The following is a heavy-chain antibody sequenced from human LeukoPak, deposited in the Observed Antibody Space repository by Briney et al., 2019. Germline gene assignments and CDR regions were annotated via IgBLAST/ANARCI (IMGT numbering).Heavy chain of an antibody. D-gene: IGHD6-19*01. J-gene: IGHJ5*01. CDR3: ARDRAVAGSFCNWFDS. V-gene: IGHV3-30*03. CDR1: GFTFKNYG. CDR2: ISYDGNSK. Sequence: PGTSLRLSCAASGFTFKNYGMHWVRQAPGKGLEWVAFISYDGNSKYYPDSVKGRFTISRDNAKNSLYLDMNRLRAEDTALYYCARDRAVAGSFCNWFDSWGQGTLVTVSS.